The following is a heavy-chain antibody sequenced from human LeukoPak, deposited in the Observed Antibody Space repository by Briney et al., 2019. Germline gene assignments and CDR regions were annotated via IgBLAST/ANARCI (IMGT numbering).Heavy chain of an antibody. V-gene: IGHV3-11*03. D-gene: IGHD4-11*01. J-gene: IGHJ4*02. CDR1: GFTFSDYY. CDR2: ISSSSSYT. Sequence: PGGSLRLSCAASGFTFSDYYMSWIRQAPGKGLEWVSYISSSSSYTNYADSVKGRFTISRDNAKNSLYLQMNSLRAEDTAVYYCARSDLTVTLDYWGQGTLVTVSS. CDR3: ARSDLTVTLDY.